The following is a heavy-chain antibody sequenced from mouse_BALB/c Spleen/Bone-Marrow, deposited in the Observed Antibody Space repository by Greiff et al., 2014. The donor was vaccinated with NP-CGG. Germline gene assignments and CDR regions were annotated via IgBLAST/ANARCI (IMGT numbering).Heavy chain of an antibody. J-gene: IGHJ2*01. CDR3: ARGIYYGNYFDY. CDR1: GYTFTDYY. CDR2: VNPYNGGT. D-gene: IGHD2-1*01. V-gene: IGHV1-19*01. Sequence: SGPELVKPGASVKMSCKASGYTFTDYYMDWVKLSHGESFEWIGRVNPYNGGTSYNQKFKGKATLTVDKSSSTAYMELNSLTSEDFAVYYCARGIYYGNYFDYWGQGTPLTVSS.